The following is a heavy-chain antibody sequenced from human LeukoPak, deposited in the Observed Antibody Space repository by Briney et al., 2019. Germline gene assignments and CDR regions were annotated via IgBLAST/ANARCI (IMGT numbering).Heavy chain of an antibody. V-gene: IGHV3-23*01. J-gene: IGHJ4*02. CDR1: GFSFSDYA. Sequence: GGSLRLSCAASGFSFSDYAMSWVRQAPGKGLEWVSAITGPGEGTWYADSVQGRFTTSRDNSKNTLYLQMNSLRAEDTAVYFCAKRMYGWYQLDYWGQGTLVTVSS. D-gene: IGHD6-19*01. CDR2: ITGPGEGT. CDR3: AKRMYGWYQLDY.